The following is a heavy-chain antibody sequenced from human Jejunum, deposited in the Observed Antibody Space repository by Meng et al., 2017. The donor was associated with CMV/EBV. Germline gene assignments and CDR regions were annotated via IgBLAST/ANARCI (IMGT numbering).Heavy chain of an antibody. D-gene: IGHD1-7*01. CDR3: AKDLSTGTVRPSSYYYGLDV. V-gene: IGHV3-9*01. J-gene: IGHJ6*02. CDR1: DHA. Sequence: DHAMHWVRQAPGKGLEWVASVSRDSVNIGYADSVKGRFTISRDNAKNSLFLQMNSLKTEDTALYYCAKDLSTGTVRPSSYYYGLDVWGQGTTVTVSS. CDR2: VSRDSVNI.